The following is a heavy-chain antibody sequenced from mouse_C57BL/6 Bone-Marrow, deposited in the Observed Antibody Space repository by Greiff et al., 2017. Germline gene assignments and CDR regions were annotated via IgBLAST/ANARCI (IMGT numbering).Heavy chain of an antibody. D-gene: IGHD1-1*01. CDR2: ISNGGGST. J-gene: IGHJ1*03. CDR3: ARPDYGSGTSGVPYWYFDV. V-gene: IGHV5-12*01. Sequence: EVMLVESGGGLVQPGGSLKLSCAASGFTFSDYYMYWVRQTPEKRLEWVAYISNGGGSTYYPDTVKGRFTISRDNAKNTLYLQMSRLKSEGTAMYNCARPDYGSGTSGVPYWYFDVWGTGTTVTVSS. CDR1: GFTFSDYY.